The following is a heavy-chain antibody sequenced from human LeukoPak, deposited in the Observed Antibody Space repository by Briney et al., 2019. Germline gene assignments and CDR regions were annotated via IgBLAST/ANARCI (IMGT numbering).Heavy chain of an antibody. V-gene: IGHV3-30*04. D-gene: IGHD1-26*01. CDR1: GFTFSSYA. Sequence: GGSLRLSCAASGFTFSSYAMHWVRQAPGKGLEWVAVISDDGSNKYYADSVKGRFTVSRDNSKNTLYLQVNSLRAEDTAVYYCARSPVGATWIGGYWGQGTLVTVSS. CDR3: ARSPVGATWIGGY. CDR2: ISDDGSNK. J-gene: IGHJ4*02.